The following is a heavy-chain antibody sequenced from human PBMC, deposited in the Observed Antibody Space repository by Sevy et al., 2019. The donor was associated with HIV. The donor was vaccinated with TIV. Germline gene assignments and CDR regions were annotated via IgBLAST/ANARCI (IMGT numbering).Heavy chain of an antibody. D-gene: IGHD4-17*01. CDR1: GFTFRNYW. V-gene: IGHV3-7*01. CDR2: INQNGTEI. CDR3: ARANYGDYVPY. Sequence: GGSLRLSCVVSGFTFRNYWMSWVRQAPGKGLEWVANINQNGTEIYSVDSVKGRFTFSRDNTKNSVYLQMNSLRAEDTAVYYCARANYGDYVPYWGQGTLVTVSS. J-gene: IGHJ4*02.